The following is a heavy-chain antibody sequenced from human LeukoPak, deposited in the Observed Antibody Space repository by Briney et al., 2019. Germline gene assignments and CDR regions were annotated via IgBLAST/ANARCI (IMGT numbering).Heavy chain of an antibody. Sequence: SETLSLTCTVSGYSISSGYYWGWIRQPPGKGLEWIGSIYHSGSTYYNPSLKSRVTISVDTSKNQFPLQLSSVTAADTAVYYCARDFPGYCSSTSCYSWGQGTLVTVSS. CDR1: GYSISSGYY. J-gene: IGHJ4*02. V-gene: IGHV4-38-2*02. CDR3: ARDFPGYCSSTSCYS. D-gene: IGHD2-2*02. CDR2: IYHSGST.